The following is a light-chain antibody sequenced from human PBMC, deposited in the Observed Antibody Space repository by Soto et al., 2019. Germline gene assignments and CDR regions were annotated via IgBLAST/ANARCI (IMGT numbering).Light chain of an antibody. CDR1: QSVSTNS. V-gene: IGKV3-20*01. CDR2: GAS. CDR3: QQYGSSVLT. Sequence: EIVLMQSPYTLSLSPGERATLSCRASQSVSTNSLAWYQQKPGQAPRPLIYGASSRATGTPDRFSGSGSGTDFTLIISRLEPEDFAVYYCQQYGSSVLTFGGGTKVDI. J-gene: IGKJ4*01.